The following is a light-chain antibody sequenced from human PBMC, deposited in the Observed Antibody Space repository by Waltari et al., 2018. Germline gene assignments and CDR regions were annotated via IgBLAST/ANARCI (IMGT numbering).Light chain of an antibody. CDR2: EAS. CDR1: QSVGRW. Sequence: ESQMTQSPAARSASVGDRVIVTCRASQSVGRWLAWYQQKPGKAPRLLIFEASNLETGVPSRFSGSGSGTEFTLTISSLQPDDFATYFCQQYNDYLGTFGQGTRVDIK. V-gene: IGKV1-5*03. CDR3: QQYNDYLGT. J-gene: IGKJ1*01.